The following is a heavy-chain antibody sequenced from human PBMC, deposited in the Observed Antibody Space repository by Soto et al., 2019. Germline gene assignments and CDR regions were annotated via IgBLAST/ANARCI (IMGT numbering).Heavy chain of an antibody. CDR1: GGSISSYY. V-gene: IGHV4-59*01. J-gene: IGHJ2*01. D-gene: IGHD2-8*01. Sequence: QVQLQESGPGLVKPSETLSLTCTVSGGSISSYYWSWIRQPPGKGLEWIGYIYYSASTNYNPPLRSRVTIAVDTSKNQFSLKLSSVTAADTAVDYCAREEDCTNCVCYSLFDLWGRGTLVTVSS. CDR2: IYYSAST. CDR3: AREEDCTNCVCYSLFDL.